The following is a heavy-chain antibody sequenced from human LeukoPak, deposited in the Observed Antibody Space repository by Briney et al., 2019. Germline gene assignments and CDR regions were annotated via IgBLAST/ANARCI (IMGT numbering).Heavy chain of an antibody. D-gene: IGHD6-19*01. V-gene: IGHV3-7*01. CDR2: IKQDGSEK. J-gene: IGHJ5*02. CDR1: GFTFSSYA. CDR3: ARDGSHPWLVYPNWFDP. Sequence: QPGGSLRLSCAASGFTFSSYAMSWVRQAPGKGLEWVANIKQDGSEKYYVDSVKGRFTISRDNAKNSLYLQMNSLRAEDTAVYYCARDGSHPWLVYPNWFDPWGQGTLVTVSS.